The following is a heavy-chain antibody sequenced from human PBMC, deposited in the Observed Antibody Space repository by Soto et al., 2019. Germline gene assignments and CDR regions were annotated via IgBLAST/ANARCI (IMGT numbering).Heavy chain of an antibody. D-gene: IGHD3-3*01. CDR3: ARGQRFSDWFDP. J-gene: IGHJ5*02. Sequence: SETLSLTCTVSGGAINSYYWTWIRQPAGKGLDWIGRIYSSGSTKYNPSLQSRVTMSLDTSKNQFSLRLTSVTAADTAVYYCARGQRFSDWFDPWGQGTLGT. V-gene: IGHV4-4*07. CDR1: GGAINSYY. CDR2: IYSSGST.